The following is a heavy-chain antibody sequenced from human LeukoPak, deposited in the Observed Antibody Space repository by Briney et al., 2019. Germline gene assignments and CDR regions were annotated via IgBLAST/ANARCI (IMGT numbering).Heavy chain of an antibody. V-gene: IGHV1-2*02. Sequence: AASVKVSCKASGYTFTDYFIHWVRQAPGQGLEWMGWINPNIGDASYAQKFQDRVTMTRDRSINTAYMELSRLTSDDTAVYYCARMALDGGDSIGFDSWGQGTLVTVSS. CDR1: GYTFTDYF. D-gene: IGHD2-21*02. CDR3: ARMALDGGDSIGFDS. CDR2: INPNIGDA. J-gene: IGHJ5*01.